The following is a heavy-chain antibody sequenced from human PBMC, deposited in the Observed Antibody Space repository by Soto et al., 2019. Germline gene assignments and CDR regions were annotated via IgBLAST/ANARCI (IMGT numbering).Heavy chain of an antibody. CDR2: IKSKTDGGTT. D-gene: IGHD2-15*01. CDR3: TTERMVAATPVPDY. Sequence: EVQLVESGGGLVKPGGSLRLSCAASGFTFSNAWMNWVRQAPGKGLEWVGRIKSKTDGGTTDYAAPVKGRFTISRDDSKNTLYLQMNSLKTEDTAVYYCTTERMVAATPVPDYWGQGTMLTVSS. CDR1: GFTFSNAW. V-gene: IGHV3-15*07. J-gene: IGHJ4*02.